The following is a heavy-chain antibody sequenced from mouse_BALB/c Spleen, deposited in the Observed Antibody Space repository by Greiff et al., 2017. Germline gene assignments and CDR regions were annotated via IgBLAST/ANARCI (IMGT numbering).Heavy chain of an antibody. Sequence: EVQLVESGGGLVQPGGSRKLSCAASGFTFSSFGMHWVRQAPEKGLEWVAYISSGSSTIYYADTVKGRFTISRDNPKNTLFLQMTSLRSEDTAMYYCARSPLGAYAMDYWGQGTSVTVSS. CDR3: ARSPLGAYAMDY. D-gene: IGHD3-3*01. V-gene: IGHV5-17*02. CDR1: GFTFSSFG. J-gene: IGHJ4*01. CDR2: ISSGSSTI.